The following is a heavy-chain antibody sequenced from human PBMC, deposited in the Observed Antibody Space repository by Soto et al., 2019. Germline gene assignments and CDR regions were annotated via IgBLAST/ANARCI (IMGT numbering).Heavy chain of an antibody. CDR2: ITVSNGNT. CDR1: GYSFSTYG. CDR3: ARSYSYGSYWYFDD. Sequence: QGQLVQSGAEVKKPGASVKVSCKASGYSFSTYGASWGRQAPGQGLEWLGGITVSNGNTNYIDNLQGRVTMTTDTSTSTAYMELWRLRSDDTAVYYCARSYSYGSYWYFDDWGQGTLVVVSS. V-gene: IGHV1-18*04. J-gene: IGHJ4*02. D-gene: IGHD5-18*01.